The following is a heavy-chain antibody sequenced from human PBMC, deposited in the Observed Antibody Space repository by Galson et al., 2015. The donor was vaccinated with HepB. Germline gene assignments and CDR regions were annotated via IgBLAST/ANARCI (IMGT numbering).Heavy chain of an antibody. CDR3: ARGTPYYYDPRFDY. D-gene: IGHD3-22*01. J-gene: IGHJ4*02. CDR2: ISYDGSNK. V-gene: IGHV3-30-3*01. Sequence: SLRLSCAASGFTFSSYAMHWVRQAPGKGLEWVAVISYDGSNKYYADSVKGRFTISRDNSKNTLYLQMNSLRAEDTAVYYCARGTPYYYDPRFDYWGQGTLVTVSS. CDR1: GFTFSSYA.